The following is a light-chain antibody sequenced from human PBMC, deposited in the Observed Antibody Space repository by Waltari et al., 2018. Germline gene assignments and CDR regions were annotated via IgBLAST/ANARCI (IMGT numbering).Light chain of an antibody. J-gene: IGLJ1*01. Sequence: QSVLTQPPSVSGAPGQRVTISCTGSSSNIGASYDVHWYQQFPGTAPKLPIYGNNNRPSGVPDRFSGSKSGTSASLAITGLQAEDEADYYCQSCDSSLSGSFVFGTGTKVTVL. V-gene: IGLV1-40*01. CDR2: GNN. CDR3: QSCDSSLSGSFV. CDR1: SSNIGASYD.